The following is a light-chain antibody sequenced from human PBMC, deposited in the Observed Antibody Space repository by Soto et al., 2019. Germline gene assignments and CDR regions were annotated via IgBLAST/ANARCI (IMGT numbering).Light chain of an antibody. Sequence: EVVVTQSPGTLSLSPGERATLTCRASQSVDSRFLAWYQQKPGQAPRVIIYGTSNRATGIPDRFSGSGSGTDFTLTISRLEPEDFAVYYCQQYDASPPRYTFGQGTKVEIK. CDR3: QQYDASPPRYT. J-gene: IGKJ2*01. V-gene: IGKV3-20*01. CDR2: GTS. CDR1: QSVDSRF.